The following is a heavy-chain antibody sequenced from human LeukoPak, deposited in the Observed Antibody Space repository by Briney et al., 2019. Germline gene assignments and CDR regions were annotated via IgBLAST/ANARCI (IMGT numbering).Heavy chain of an antibody. CDR2: IYYSGST. Sequence: PSETLSLTCTVSGGSISSSSYYWGWIRQPPGKGLEWIGSIYYSGSTYYNPSLKSRVTISVDTSKNQFSLKLSSVTAADTAVYYCARDIRYYDILTGYPPSAYYYMDVWGKGTTVTISS. D-gene: IGHD3-9*01. CDR3: ARDIRYYDILTGYPPSAYYYMDV. CDR1: GGSISSSSYY. V-gene: IGHV4-39*07. J-gene: IGHJ6*03.